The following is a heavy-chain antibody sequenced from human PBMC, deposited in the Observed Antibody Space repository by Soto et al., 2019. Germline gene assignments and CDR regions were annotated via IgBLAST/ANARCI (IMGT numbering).Heavy chain of an antibody. Sequence: PSETLSLTCAVYGGSFSGYYWSWVRQSPRKGLEWIGEINHSGSTNYNPSLKSRLTISVDTSKNQFSLKLSSVTAADTALYYCVACDYGDYPRYWGPGSLATVSS. D-gene: IGHD4-17*01. CDR2: INHSGST. V-gene: IGHV4-34*01. J-gene: IGHJ4*02. CDR1: GGSFSGYY. CDR3: VACDYGDYPRY.